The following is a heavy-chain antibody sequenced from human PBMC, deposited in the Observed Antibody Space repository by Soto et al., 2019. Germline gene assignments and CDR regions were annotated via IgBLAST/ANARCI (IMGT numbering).Heavy chain of an antibody. J-gene: IGHJ6*02. D-gene: IGHD4-4*01. CDR1: GGSISSGGYY. CDR2: IYYSGST. CDR3: AREPSLTVTTPVYYCGMDV. Sequence: SETLSLTCSVSGGSISSGGYYWSWIRQHPGKGLEWIGYIYYSGSTYYNPSLKSRVTISVDTSKNQFSLKLSSVTAADTAVYYCAREPSLTVTTPVYYCGMDVWGQGTTVTVSS. V-gene: IGHV4-31*03.